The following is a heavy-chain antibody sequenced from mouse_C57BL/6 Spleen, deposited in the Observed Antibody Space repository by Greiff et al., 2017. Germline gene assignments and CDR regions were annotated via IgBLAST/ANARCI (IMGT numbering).Heavy chain of an antibody. CDR1: GYTFTDYE. V-gene: IGHV1-15*01. CDR3: TRPLITTVVASFDY. D-gene: IGHD1-1*01. CDR2: IDPETGGT. Sequence: QVQLQQSGAELVRPGASVTLSCKASGYTFTDYEMHWVKQTPVHGLEWIGAIDPETGGTAYNQKFKGKAILTADKSSSTAYMELRSLTSEDSAVYYCTRPLITTVVASFDYWGQGTTLTVSS. J-gene: IGHJ2*01.